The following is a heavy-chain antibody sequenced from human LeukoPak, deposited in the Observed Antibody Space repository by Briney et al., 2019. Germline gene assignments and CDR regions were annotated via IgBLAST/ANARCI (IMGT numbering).Heavy chain of an antibody. CDR3: ARVVTHYGMDV. CDR2: IYYSGST. Sequence: SSETLSLTCTVSGGSISSYYWSWIRQPPGKGLEWIGYIYYSGSTNYNPSLKSRVTISVDTSKNQFSLKLSSVPAADTAVYYCARVVTHYGMDVWGQGTTVTVSS. J-gene: IGHJ6*02. V-gene: IGHV4-59*01. CDR1: GGSISSYY. D-gene: IGHD3-10*01.